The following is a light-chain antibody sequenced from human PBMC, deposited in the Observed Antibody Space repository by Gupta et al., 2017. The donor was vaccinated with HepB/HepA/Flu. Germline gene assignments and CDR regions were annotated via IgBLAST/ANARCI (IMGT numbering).Light chain of an antibody. J-gene: IGLJ3*02. V-gene: IGLV6-57*03. CDR2: EDN. CDR3: QSYDSSNQV. Sequence: NFMLTQPHSVSESPGKTVTISCTRSSGSIASNYVQWYQQRPGSAPTTVIYEDNQRPSGVPDRFSGSIDSSPNSASLTISGLKTEDEDDYYCQSYDSSNQVFGGGTKLTVL. CDR1: SGSIASNY.